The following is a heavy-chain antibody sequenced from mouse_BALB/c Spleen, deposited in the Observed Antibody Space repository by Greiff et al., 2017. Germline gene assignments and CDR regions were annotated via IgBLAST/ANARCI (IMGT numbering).Heavy chain of an antibody. D-gene: IGHD3-3*01. CDR3: ARGYYLDY. V-gene: IGHV14-4*02. Sequence: VQLKQSGAELVRSGASVKLSCTASGFNIKDYYMHWVKQRPEQGLEWIGWIDPENGDTEYAPKFQGKATMTADTSSNTAYLQLSSLTSEDTAVYYCARGYYLDYWGQGTTLTVSS. CDR1: GFNIKDYY. CDR2: IDPENGDT. J-gene: IGHJ2*01.